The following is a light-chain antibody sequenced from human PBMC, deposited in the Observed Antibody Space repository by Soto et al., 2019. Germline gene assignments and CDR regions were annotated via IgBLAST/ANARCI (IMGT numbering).Light chain of an antibody. V-gene: IGKV1-27*01. CDR1: QGISNY. J-gene: IGKJ1*01. CDR3: QKYNNAPRT. CDR2: AAS. Sequence: DMQMTQSPSSLSASVGDTVTSTCRASQGISNYLAWYQQKPGQVPNLLIYAASTLQSGVASRFSGSGSGTDFTLTISSLRPEDVATYYCQKYNNAPRTFGQGTKVEI.